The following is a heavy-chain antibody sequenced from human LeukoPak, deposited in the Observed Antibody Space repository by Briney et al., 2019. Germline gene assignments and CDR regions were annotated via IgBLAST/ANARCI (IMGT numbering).Heavy chain of an antibody. Sequence: PGGSLRLSCVGSGFTVSSNYMNWVRQAPGKGLEWVSVVYIGGTTYYADSVKGRFTISRDTTKNTIYLQMNDLRAEDTAVYYCAKVSVQPGYSSGWSINWFDPWGQGTLVTVSS. CDR3: AKVSVQPGYSSGWSINWFDP. V-gene: IGHV3-66*01. J-gene: IGHJ5*02. D-gene: IGHD6-19*01. CDR2: VYIGGTT. CDR1: GFTVSSNY.